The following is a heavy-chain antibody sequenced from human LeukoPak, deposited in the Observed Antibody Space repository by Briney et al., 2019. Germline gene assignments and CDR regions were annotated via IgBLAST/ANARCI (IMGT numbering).Heavy chain of an antibody. V-gene: IGHV1-69*06. CDR3: ASTYSSSWYYYYYYMDV. D-gene: IGHD6-13*01. Sequence: SVKVSCKASGGTFSSYAISWVRQAPGQGLEWMGGIIPIFGTANYAQKFQGRVTITADKSTSTAYMELSSLRSEDTAVYYCASTYSSSWYYYYYYMDVWGKGTTVTVSS. CDR2: IIPIFGTA. CDR1: GGTFSSYA. J-gene: IGHJ6*03.